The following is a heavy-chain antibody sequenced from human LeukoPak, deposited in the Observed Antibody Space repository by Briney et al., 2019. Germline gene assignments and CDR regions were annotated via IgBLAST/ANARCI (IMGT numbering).Heavy chain of an antibody. CDR3: AHKGSSWKTYFDY. CDR1: GGSISSYYW. J-gene: IGHJ4*02. Sequence: TLSLTCTVSGGSISSYYWSWIRQPPGKALEWLALIYWDDDKRYSPSLKSRLTITKDTSKNQVVVTMTNMDPVDTATYYCAHKGSSWKTYFDYWGQGTLVIVSS. V-gene: IGHV2-5*08. CDR2: IYWDDDK. D-gene: IGHD6-13*01.